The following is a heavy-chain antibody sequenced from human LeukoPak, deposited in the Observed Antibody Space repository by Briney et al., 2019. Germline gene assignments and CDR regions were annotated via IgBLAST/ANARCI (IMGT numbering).Heavy chain of an antibody. CDR1: GGPISSYY. J-gene: IGHJ4*02. CDR2: ISYTGST. Sequence: SETLSLTCTVSGGPISSYYWSWIRQPPGKGLEWIGYISYTGSTNYNPSLKSRVTISLDTSKNQFSLKLNSVTAADTAVYYCARSSYYDRSGYQFDSWGQGTLVSVSS. D-gene: IGHD3-22*01. CDR3: ARSSYYDRSGYQFDS. V-gene: IGHV4-59*08.